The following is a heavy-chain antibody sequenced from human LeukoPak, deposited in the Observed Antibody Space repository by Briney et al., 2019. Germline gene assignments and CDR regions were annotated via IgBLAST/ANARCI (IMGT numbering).Heavy chain of an antibody. Sequence: PGGSLRLSCAASGFTFSSYSMNWVRQAPGKGLEWVSYISSRSSTIYYADSVKGRFTISRDNAKNSLYLQMNSLRAEDTAVYYCAKDIWRFRAVAAFDCWGQGTLVTVSS. D-gene: IGHD6-19*01. J-gene: IGHJ4*02. V-gene: IGHV3-48*01. CDR1: GFTFSSYS. CDR2: ISSRSSTI. CDR3: AKDIWRFRAVAAFDC.